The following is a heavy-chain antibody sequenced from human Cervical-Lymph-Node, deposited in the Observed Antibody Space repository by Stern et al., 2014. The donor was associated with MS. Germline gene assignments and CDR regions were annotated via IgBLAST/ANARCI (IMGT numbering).Heavy chain of an antibody. CDR1: GYTFTGYY. CDR2: INPDSGGT. D-gene: IGHD6-13*01. V-gene: IGHV1-2*06. Sequence: VQLVQPGAEVKKPGASVKVSCQASGYTFTGYYIHWVRQDPGQGVEWMGRINPDSGGTNYAQRFQGRVTMTRDTSIRTAYMEVSSLRSGDTAVYYCARLSSSSPDYWGQGTLVTVSS. CDR3: ARLSSSSPDY. J-gene: IGHJ4*02.